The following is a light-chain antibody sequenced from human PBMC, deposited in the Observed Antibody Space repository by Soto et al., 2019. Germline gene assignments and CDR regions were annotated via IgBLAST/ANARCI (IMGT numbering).Light chain of an antibody. J-gene: IGLJ2*01. CDR1: SSDVGTYNS. Sequence: QSVLTQPSSVSGSPGQSITISCTGTSSDVGTYNSVSWYQQHSGKAPKLMIYEVSNRPSGVSNRFSGSKSGNTASLTISGLQAEDEADYYCSSYISSTTLVVFGGGTKLTVL. V-gene: IGLV2-14*01. CDR3: SSYISSTTLVV. CDR2: EVS.